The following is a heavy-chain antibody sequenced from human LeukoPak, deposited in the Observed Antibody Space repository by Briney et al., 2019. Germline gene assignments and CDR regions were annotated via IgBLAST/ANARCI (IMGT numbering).Heavy chain of an antibody. J-gene: IGHJ4*02. Sequence: GGSLRLSCAASGLTFSTYWMHWVRQAPGKGLDWVSYISSSGSTIYYADSVKGRFTISRDNAKNSLYLQMNSLRAEDTAVYYCAREEGMATISYDYWGQGTLVTVSS. D-gene: IGHD5-24*01. CDR3: AREEGMATISYDY. CDR2: ISSSGSTI. CDR1: GLTFSTYW. V-gene: IGHV3-11*01.